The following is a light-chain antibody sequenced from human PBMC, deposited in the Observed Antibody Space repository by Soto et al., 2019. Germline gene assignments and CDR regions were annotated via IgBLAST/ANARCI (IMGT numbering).Light chain of an antibody. CDR3: QQRSKWPRT. J-gene: IGKJ1*01. CDR2: GAF. CDR1: QSVSSY. V-gene: IGKV3-11*01. Sequence: EIVLTQSPATLSLSPGERATLSCRASQSVSSYLAWYQQRPGQAPRLLIYGAFNRATGIPARFSGSGSGTDFTLTISSLEPEDFAVYYCQQRSKWPRTFGQGTKVEIK.